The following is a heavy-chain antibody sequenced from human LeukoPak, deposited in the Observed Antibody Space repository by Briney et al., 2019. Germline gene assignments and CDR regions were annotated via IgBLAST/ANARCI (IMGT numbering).Heavy chain of an antibody. D-gene: IGHD6-13*01. CDR3: AKYDSSSWYVGYFQH. V-gene: IGHV3-23*01. Sequence: GGSLRLSCAASGFTFSSYAMSWVRQAPGKGLEWVSAISGSGGSTYYADSVKGRFTISRDNSKNTLYLQMNSLRAEDTAVYYCAKYDSSSWYVGYFQHWGQGTLVTVSS. CDR1: GFTFSSYA. J-gene: IGHJ1*01. CDR2: ISGSGGST.